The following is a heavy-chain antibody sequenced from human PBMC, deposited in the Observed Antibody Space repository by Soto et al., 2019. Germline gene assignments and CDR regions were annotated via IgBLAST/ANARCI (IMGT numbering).Heavy chain of an antibody. D-gene: IGHD3-9*01. V-gene: IGHV3-33*01. CDR2: IWYDGSNK. CDR3: ARGDILTGYVPSHMDV. J-gene: IGHJ6*02. Sequence: PGGSLRLSCAASGFTFSSYGMHWVRQAPGKGLEWVAVIWYDGSNKYYADSVKGRFTISRDNSKNTLYLQMNSLRAEDTAVYYCARGDILTGYVPSHMDVWGQGTTVTVSS. CDR1: GFTFSSYG.